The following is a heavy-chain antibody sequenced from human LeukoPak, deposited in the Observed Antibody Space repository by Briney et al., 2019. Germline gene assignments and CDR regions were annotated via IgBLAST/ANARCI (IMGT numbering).Heavy chain of an antibody. Sequence: GGSLRLSCAASGFTFSSYSMNWVRQAPGKGLEWVSSISSSSSYIYYADSVKGRFTISRDNAKNSLYLQMNSLRAEDTAVYYCARALKSIFGVVTGDYWGQGTLVTVSS. CDR2: ISSSSSYI. D-gene: IGHD3-3*01. J-gene: IGHJ4*02. CDR1: GFTFSSYS. CDR3: ARALKSIFGVVTGDY. V-gene: IGHV3-21*01.